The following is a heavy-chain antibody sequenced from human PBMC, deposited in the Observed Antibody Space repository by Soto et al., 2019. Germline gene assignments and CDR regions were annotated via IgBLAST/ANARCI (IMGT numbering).Heavy chain of an antibody. CDR2: ISGSGGST. Sequence: GGSLRLSCAASGCTFISYAMSWVRQAPGKGLEWVSAISGSGGSTYYADSVKGRFTISRDNSKNTLYLQMNSLRAEDTAVYYCAKYEMMVVAAPHFDYWGQGTLVTVSS. CDR1: GCTFISYA. D-gene: IGHD2-15*01. V-gene: IGHV3-23*01. CDR3: AKYEMMVVAAPHFDY. J-gene: IGHJ4*02.